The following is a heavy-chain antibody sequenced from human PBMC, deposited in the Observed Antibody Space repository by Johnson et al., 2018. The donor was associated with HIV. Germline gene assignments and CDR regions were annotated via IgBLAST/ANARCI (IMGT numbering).Heavy chain of an antibody. CDR3: AKAARVAGVHDAFDI. J-gene: IGHJ3*02. D-gene: IGHD1-26*01. Sequence: VQLVEYGGGLVQPGGSLRLSCAASGFTFSSYGMHWVRQAPGKGLEWVSGISWNSGSIGYADSVKGRFTISRDNAKNSLYLQMNSLRAEDTALYYCAKAARVAGVHDAFDIWGQGTMVTVSS. CDR1: GFTFSSYG. CDR2: ISWNSGSI. V-gene: IGHV3-9*01.